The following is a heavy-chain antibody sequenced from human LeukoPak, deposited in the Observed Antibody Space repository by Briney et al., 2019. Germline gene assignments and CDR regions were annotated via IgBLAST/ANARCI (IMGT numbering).Heavy chain of an antibody. CDR1: GFTFSSYA. V-gene: IGHV3-23*01. J-gene: IGHJ4*02. CDR2: ISGSGGST. Sequence: PGGSLRLSCAASGFTFSSYAMSWVRQAPGKGLKWVSAISGSGGSTYYADSVKGRFTISRDNSKNTLYLQMNSLRAEDTAVYYCAKDPAVAGWYYFDYWGQGTLVTVSS. CDR3: AKDPAVAGWYYFDY. D-gene: IGHD6-19*01.